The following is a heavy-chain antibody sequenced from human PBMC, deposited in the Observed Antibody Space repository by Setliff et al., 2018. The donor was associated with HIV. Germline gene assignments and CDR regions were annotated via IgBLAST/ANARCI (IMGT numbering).Heavy chain of an antibody. CDR2: LYPSDSDA. D-gene: IGHD3-9*01. J-gene: IGHJ3*02. CDR1: GYDFATYW. V-gene: IGHV5-51*01. CDR3: VRPLVIAFDTSDI. Sequence: GESLKISCKTSGYDFATYWIGWVRQMPGKGLEWMGVLYPSDSDAIYSPTFQGRVTISADKATNTAYLQWANLKSSDTAIYYCVRPLVIAFDTSDIWGQGTMVTVSS.